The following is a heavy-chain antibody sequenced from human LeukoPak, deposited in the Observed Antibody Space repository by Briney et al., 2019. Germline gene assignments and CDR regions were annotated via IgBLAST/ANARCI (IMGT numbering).Heavy chain of an antibody. CDR1: GYTFTSNY. V-gene: IGHV1-46*01. CDR3: ARDQEGFDY. CDR2: IYPRDGST. J-gene: IGHJ4*02. Sequence: VSVKVSCKASGYTFTSNYIHWVRQAPGQGLEWMGMIYPRDGSTSYAQKFQGRVTVTRDTSTSTVHMELSGLRSEGTAVYYCARDQEGFDYWGQGTLVTVSS.